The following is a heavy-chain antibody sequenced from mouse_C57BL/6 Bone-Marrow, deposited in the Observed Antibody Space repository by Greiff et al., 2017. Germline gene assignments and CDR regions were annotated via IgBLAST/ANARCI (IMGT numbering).Heavy chain of an antibody. CDR3: ARCSYSNYDY. CDR1: GYAFSSSW. V-gene: IGHV1-82*01. Sequence: QVQLQQSGPELVKPGASVKISCKASGYAFSSSWMNWVKQRPGKGLEWIGRIYPGDGDTNYNGKFKGKATLTADKSSSTAYMQLSSLTSEDSAVYFCARCSYSNYDYWGQGTTLTVSS. D-gene: IGHD2-5*01. J-gene: IGHJ2*01. CDR2: IYPGDGDT.